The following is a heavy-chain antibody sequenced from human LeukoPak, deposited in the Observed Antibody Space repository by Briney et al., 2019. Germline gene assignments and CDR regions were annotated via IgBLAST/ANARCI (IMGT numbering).Heavy chain of an antibody. Sequence: GGSLRLSCAASGFTLDNYNFNWVRQAPGKGLEWVASIRSYSSYIHYADSVKGRFTISRDDAKKSLYLQMDSLRAEDTAAYFCARFAEVYYYVDVWGTGTTVIVSS. CDR2: IRSYSSYI. CDR1: GFTLDNYN. CDR3: ARFAEVYYYVDV. V-gene: IGHV3-21*01. J-gene: IGHJ6*03. D-gene: IGHD2-21*01.